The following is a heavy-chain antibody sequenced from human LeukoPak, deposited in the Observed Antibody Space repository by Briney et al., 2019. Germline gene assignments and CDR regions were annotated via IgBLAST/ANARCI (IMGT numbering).Heavy chain of an antibody. Sequence: GGSLRLSCAASGFTFSTYAMHWVRQAPGKGLEWVAIIWSDGSDKYYADSVKGRFSISRDNSKNTLYLQMNSLEAEDTAVYYCARVLDTAGMAYWGQGTLVTVSS. J-gene: IGHJ4*02. CDR1: GFTFSTYA. D-gene: IGHD5-18*01. CDR2: IWSDGSDK. CDR3: ARVLDTAGMAY. V-gene: IGHV3-33*01.